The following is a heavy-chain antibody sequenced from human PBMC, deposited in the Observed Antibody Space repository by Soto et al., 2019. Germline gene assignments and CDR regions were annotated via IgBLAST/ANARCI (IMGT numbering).Heavy chain of an antibody. J-gene: IGHJ5*02. D-gene: IGHD1-26*01. CDR2: IHHTGTT. V-gene: IGHV4-4*02. Sequence: QLQLQESGPGLVKPSGTLSLTCTVSGGAIDSSNWWTWVRQFPGKGLQWVGEIHHTGTTNNNPSLQSRINDSIDKSKRQFSMDLLSVTAADTAIYYCARGRRTLQTTRAFFDPWGPGILVTVSS. CDR3: ARGRRTLQTTRAFFDP. CDR1: GGAIDSSNW.